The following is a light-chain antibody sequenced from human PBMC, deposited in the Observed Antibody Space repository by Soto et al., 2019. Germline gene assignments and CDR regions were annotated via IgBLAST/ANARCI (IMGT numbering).Light chain of an antibody. J-gene: IGKJ1*01. CDR3: QQYAASPRT. V-gene: IGKV3-20*01. CDR1: QSVSSSY. Sequence: EIVLTQSPGTLSLSPRERATLSCRASQSVSSSYLAWYQHKPGQAPRILIYGASSRAPGIPDRFSGSGSGTDFTLTISRLEPEDFAVYYCQQYAASPRTFGQGTQVEVK. CDR2: GAS.